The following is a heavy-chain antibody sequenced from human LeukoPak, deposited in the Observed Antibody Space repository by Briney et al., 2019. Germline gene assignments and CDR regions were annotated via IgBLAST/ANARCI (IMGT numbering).Heavy chain of an antibody. CDR1: GGSFSGYY. CDR2: INHSGST. J-gene: IGHJ4*02. V-gene: IGHV4-34*01. Sequence: SETLSLTCAVYGGSFSGYYWSWIRQPPGKGLEWIGEINHSGSTNYNPSLKSRVTISVDTSKNQFSLKLSSVTAADTAVYYCARGQDYYDSRGYIDYWGQGTLVTVSS. CDR3: ARGQDYYDSRGYIDY. D-gene: IGHD3-22*01.